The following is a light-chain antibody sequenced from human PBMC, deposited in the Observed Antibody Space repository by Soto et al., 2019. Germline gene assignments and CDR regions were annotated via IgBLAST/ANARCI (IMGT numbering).Light chain of an antibody. CDR2: EVS. V-gene: IGLV2-14*01. CDR3: TSYSSSNTLV. J-gene: IGLJ1*01. CDR1: SEDVGGYNY. Sequence: QSALTQPASVSGSPGQSITISCSGTSEDVGGYNYVSWYQHHPGKAPKLMIYEVSNRPSGLSNRFSGSKSGNTASLTISGLQTEDEADYYCTSYSSSNTLVFGTGTKLTVL.